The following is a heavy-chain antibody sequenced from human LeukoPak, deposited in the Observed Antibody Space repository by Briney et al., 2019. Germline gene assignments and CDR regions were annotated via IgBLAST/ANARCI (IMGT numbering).Heavy chain of an antibody. CDR3: ARARLTRGYSYGYAVDY. CDR2: INSDGSST. Sequence: GGSLRLSCAASGFTFSNYGMHWVRQAPGKGLVWVSRINSDGSSTSYADSVKGRFTISRDNAKNTLYLQMNSLRAEDTAVYYCARARLTRGYSYGYAVDYWGQGTLVTVSS. CDR1: GFTFSNYG. J-gene: IGHJ4*02. D-gene: IGHD5-18*01. V-gene: IGHV3-74*01.